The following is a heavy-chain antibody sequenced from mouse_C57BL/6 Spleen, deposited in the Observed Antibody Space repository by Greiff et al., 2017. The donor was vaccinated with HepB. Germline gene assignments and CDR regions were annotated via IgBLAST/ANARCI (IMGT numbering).Heavy chain of an antibody. CDR1: GYAFTNYL. CDR2: INPGSGGT. V-gene: IGHV1-54*01. J-gene: IGHJ4*01. Sequence: LVESGAELVRPGTSVKVSCKASGYAFTNYLIEWVKQRPGQGLEWIGVINPGSGGTNYNEKFKGKATLTADKSSSTAYMQLSSLTSEDSAVYFCARSGGNFFMDYWGQGTSVTVSS. CDR3: ARSGGNFFMDY. D-gene: IGHD2-1*01.